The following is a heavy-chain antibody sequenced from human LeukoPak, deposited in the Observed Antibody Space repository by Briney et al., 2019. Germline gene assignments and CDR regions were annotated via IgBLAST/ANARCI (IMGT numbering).Heavy chain of an antibody. D-gene: IGHD2-2*01. CDR2: ISASGGDT. Sequence: GGSLRLSCVVSGLTFSSYSMSWVRQAPGKGLEWVSGISASGGDTWYPDSVKGRFTISRDNSKNTLFLQMNSLRVEDTAIYYCAKDPAGPEYWGQGTPVSVSS. CDR1: GLTFSSYS. V-gene: IGHV3-23*01. J-gene: IGHJ4*02. CDR3: AKDPAGPEY.